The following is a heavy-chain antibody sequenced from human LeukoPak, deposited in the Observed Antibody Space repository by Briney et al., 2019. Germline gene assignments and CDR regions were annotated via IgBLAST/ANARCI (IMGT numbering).Heavy chain of an antibody. CDR2: IYTSGST. J-gene: IGHJ4*02. CDR3: ARDVVAAAGSFDY. CDR1: GDSIGSFY. Sequence: SDTLSLTCTVSGDSIGSFYWSWIRQPAGKGLEWIGHIYTSGSTNYNPSLKSRVTMSVDTSKNQFSLKLSSVTAADTAVYYCARDVVAAAGSFDYWGQGTLVTVSS. V-gene: IGHV4-4*07. D-gene: IGHD6-13*01.